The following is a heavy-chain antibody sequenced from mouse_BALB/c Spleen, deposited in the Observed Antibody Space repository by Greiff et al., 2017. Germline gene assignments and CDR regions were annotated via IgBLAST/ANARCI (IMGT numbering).Heavy chain of an antibody. D-gene: IGHD2-2*01. CDR1: GFTFSSYA. Sequence: EVNLVESGGGLVKPGGSLKLSCAASGFTFSSYAMSWVRQSPEKRLEWVAEISSGGSYTYYPDTVTGRFTISRDNAKNTLYLEMSSLRSEDTAMYYCARYYGSFDYWGQGTTLTVSS. CDR3: ARYYGSFDY. CDR2: ISSGGSYT. J-gene: IGHJ2*01. V-gene: IGHV5-9-4*01.